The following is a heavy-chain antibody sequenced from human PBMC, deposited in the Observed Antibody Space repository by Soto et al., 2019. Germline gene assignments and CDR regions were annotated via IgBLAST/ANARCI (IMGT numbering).Heavy chain of an antibody. Sequence: RASVKVSCKASGGTFSSYAISWVRQAPGQGLEWMGGIIPIFGTANYAQKFQGRVTITADESTSTAYMELSSLRSEDTAVYYCARDYDILTGYPQDYYYYGMDVWGQGTTVTVSS. CDR2: IIPIFGTA. J-gene: IGHJ6*02. CDR3: ARDYDILTGYPQDYYYYGMDV. D-gene: IGHD3-9*01. V-gene: IGHV1-69*13. CDR1: GGTFSSYA.